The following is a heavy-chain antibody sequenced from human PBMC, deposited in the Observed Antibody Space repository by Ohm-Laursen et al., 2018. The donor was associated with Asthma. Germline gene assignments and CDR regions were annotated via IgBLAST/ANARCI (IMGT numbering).Heavy chain of an antibody. CDR1: GLIFSNYG. CDR2: ISYDGSNT. Sequence: SLRLSCAASGLIFSNYGMHWVRQAPGKGLEWVAVISYDGSNTYYADSVKGRFTISRDISKNTLFLQMNSLRAEDTAVYYCAKDLRDYYDSSGYNLGYWGQGTLVTVSS. D-gene: IGHD3-22*01. CDR3: AKDLRDYYDSSGYNLGY. V-gene: IGHV3-30*18. J-gene: IGHJ4*02.